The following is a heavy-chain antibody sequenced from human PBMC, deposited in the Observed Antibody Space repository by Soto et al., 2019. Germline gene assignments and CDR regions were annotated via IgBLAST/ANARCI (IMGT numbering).Heavy chain of an antibody. CDR2: ITSSSVTM. D-gene: IGHD2-2*01. Sequence: PGGSLRLSCAASGFTFSTHSMNWVCQAPGKGLEWISYITSSSVTMYADSVKGRFTISRDNAKNSLYLQMNSLRAEDTAVYFCVGEVGFQLIYWGQGTLVTVSS. V-gene: IGHV3-48*01. J-gene: IGHJ4*02. CDR1: GFTFSTHS. CDR3: VGEVGFQLIY.